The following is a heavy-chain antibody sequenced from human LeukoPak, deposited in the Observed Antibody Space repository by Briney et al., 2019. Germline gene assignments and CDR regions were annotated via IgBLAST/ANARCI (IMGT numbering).Heavy chain of an antibody. CDR3: ARIRGSTLPISYMDV. CDR2: ISVSGT. Sequence: PSGGSLRLSCTASGFRFGGYSIHWVRRAPGKGLEWLSYISVSGTIHADSVMGRVTVSRDNAKNSLYLQMNSLRAEDTAVYYCARIRGSTLPISYMDVWGKGTTVTVSS. J-gene: IGHJ6*03. CDR1: GFRFGGYS. D-gene: IGHD6-13*01. V-gene: IGHV3-48*04.